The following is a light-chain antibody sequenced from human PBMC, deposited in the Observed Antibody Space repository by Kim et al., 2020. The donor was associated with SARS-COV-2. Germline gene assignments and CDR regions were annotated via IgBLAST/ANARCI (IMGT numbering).Light chain of an antibody. CDR2: DVS. CDR1: SSDVGGYNY. J-gene: IGLJ3*02. CDR3: SSYTSSSTRV. V-gene: IGLV2-14*03. Sequence: QPITISCPGTSSDVGGYNYVSWYQQHPGKAPRLMIYDVSNRPSGVSNRFSGSKSGNTASLTISGLQAEDEADYYCSSYTSSSTRVFGGGTQLTVL.